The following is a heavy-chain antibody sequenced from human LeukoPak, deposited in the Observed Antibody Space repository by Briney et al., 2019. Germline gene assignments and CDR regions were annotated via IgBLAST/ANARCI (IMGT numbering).Heavy chain of an antibody. D-gene: IGHD1-26*01. V-gene: IGHV4-39*07. CDR1: GGSISSSSYY. Sequence: PSETLSLTCTVSGGSISSSSYYWGWIRQPPGKGLEWIGSIYYGGTTYYNPSLKSRVTISVDTSKNQFSLKVSSVTAADTALYYCAKSRGWEVPPNLDYWGQGTLVTVSS. J-gene: IGHJ4*02. CDR2: IYYGGTT. CDR3: AKSRGWEVPPNLDY.